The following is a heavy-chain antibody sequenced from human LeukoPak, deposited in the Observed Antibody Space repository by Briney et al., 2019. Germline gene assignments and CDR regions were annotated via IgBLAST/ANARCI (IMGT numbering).Heavy chain of an antibody. V-gene: IGHV4-59*08. CDR3: ARQRDYGDYAYFDY. J-gene: IGHJ4*02. CDR1: GGSISSYY. D-gene: IGHD4-17*01. Sequence: SETLSLTCTVSGGSISSYYWSWIRQPPGKGLEWIGYIYYSGSTNYNPSLKSRVTISVDTSKNQFSLKLSSATAADTAVYYCARQRDYGDYAYFDYWGQGTLVTVSS. CDR2: IYYSGST.